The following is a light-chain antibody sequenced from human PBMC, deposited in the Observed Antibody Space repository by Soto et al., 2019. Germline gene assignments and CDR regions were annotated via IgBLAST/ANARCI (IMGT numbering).Light chain of an antibody. CDR2: GAS. CDR1: QSVSSN. V-gene: IGKV3-20*01. J-gene: IGKJ1*01. CDR3: QQYGSSGT. Sequence: EIVLTQSPGTLSLSPGERATLSCRASQSVSSNLAWHQQKPGQAPRLLIYGASNRATGIPDRFSGSGSGTDFTLTISRLEPEDFAVYYCQQYGSSGTFGQGTKV.